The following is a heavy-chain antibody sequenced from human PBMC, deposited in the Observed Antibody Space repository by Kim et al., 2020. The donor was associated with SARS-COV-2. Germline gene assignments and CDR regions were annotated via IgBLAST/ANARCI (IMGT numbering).Heavy chain of an antibody. Sequence: TNYSPSFQGHVTISADKSISTAYLQWSSLKASDTAMYYCARLIAVAAHDYWGQGTLVTVSS. CDR2: T. J-gene: IGHJ4*02. CDR3: ARLIAVAAHDY. V-gene: IGHV5-10-1*01. D-gene: IGHD6-19*01.